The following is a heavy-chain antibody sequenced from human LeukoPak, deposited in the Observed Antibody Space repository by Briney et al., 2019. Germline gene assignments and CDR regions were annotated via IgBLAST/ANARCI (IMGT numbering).Heavy chain of an antibody. V-gene: IGHV4-39*01. Sequence: SETLSLTCTVSGGSISSSSYYWGWIRQPPGKGLEWIGSIYYSGSTYYNPSLKSRVTISVDTSKNQFSLKLSSVTAADTAVYYCARQSGSYYDLIDYWGQGTLVTVSS. D-gene: IGHD1-26*01. J-gene: IGHJ4*02. CDR3: ARQSGSYYDLIDY. CDR1: GGSISSSSYY. CDR2: IYYSGST.